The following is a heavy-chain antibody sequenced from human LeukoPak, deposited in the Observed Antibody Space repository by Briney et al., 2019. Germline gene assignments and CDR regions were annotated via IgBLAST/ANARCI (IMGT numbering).Heavy chain of an antibody. Sequence: PGRSLRLSWAAAGFTFRTLAMNWVRQAAGKGLGWVSTISDNGRSTHYADSVEGRFTISRDTSKNTLDLQMNSLTDEDTAIYYCAKDVRPGGGGMDVWGQGTTVTVSS. CDR1: GFTFRTLA. CDR3: AKDVRPGGGGMDV. J-gene: IGHJ6*02. V-gene: IGHV3-23*01. CDR2: ISDNGRST. D-gene: IGHD3-10*02.